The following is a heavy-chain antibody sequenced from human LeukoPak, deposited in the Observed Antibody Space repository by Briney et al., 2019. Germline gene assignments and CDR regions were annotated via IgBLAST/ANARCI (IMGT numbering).Heavy chain of an antibody. Sequence: SETLSLTCTVFGDSIGTSYWSWIRQSAGKGLEWIGRFYTSGSANYNASLKSRATMSVDTSKNQFFLKLISVTAADTAIYYCTRGYRGLPDFEYWGQGILVTVSS. D-gene: IGHD1-26*01. CDR1: GDSIGTSY. CDR3: TRGYRGLPDFEY. CDR2: FYTSGSA. V-gene: IGHV4-4*07. J-gene: IGHJ4*02.